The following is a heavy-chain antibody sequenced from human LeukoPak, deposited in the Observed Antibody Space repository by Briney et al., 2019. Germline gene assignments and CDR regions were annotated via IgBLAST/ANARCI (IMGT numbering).Heavy chain of an antibody. V-gene: IGHV3-53*01. CDR2: IYSDNT. CDR1: GFTVSSNS. CDR3: ARRAGAYSHPYDY. D-gene: IGHD4/OR15-4a*01. J-gene: IGHJ4*02. Sequence: GGSLRLPCTVSGFTVSSNSMSWVRQAPGKGLEWVSFIYSDNTHYSDSVKGRFTISRDNSKNTLYLQMDSLRAEDTAVYYCARRAGAYSHPYDYWGQGTLVTVSS.